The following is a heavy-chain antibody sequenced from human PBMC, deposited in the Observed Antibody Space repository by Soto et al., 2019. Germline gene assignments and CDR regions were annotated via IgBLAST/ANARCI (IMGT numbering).Heavy chain of an antibody. CDR2: MNPNSGNT. J-gene: IGHJ5*02. CDR3: ARLGAHYQSLDP. D-gene: IGHD2-2*01. V-gene: IGHV1-8*01. CDR1: GYTFTSYD. Sequence: ASVKVSCKASGYTFTSYDINWVRQATGQGLEWMGWMNPNSGNTGYAQKFQGRVTMTRNTSISTAYMELSSLRSEDTAIYYCARLGAHYQSLDPWGPGTLVTVSS.